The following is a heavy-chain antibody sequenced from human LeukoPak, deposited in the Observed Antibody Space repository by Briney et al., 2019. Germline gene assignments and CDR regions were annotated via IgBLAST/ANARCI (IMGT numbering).Heavy chain of an antibody. V-gene: IGHV4-59*01. J-gene: IGHJ3*02. CDR1: GGSISSYY. Sequence: PSETLSLTCTVSGGSISSYYWSWIRQPPGKGLEWIGYIYYSGSTNYNPSLKSRVTISVDTSKNQFSLKLSSVTAADTAAYYCARDTIFGVGGAFDIWGQGTMVTVSS. CDR2: IYYSGST. D-gene: IGHD3-3*01. CDR3: ARDTIFGVGGAFDI.